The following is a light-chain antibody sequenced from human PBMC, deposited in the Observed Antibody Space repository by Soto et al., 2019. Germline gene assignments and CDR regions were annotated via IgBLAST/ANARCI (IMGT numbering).Light chain of an antibody. V-gene: IGKV3-11*01. CDR2: DAS. CDR1: QSVGSY. J-gene: IGKJ4*01. Sequence: ETVLTQSPATLSLSPGQRATFSCRASQSVGSYLAWYQQKPGQAPKLLIYDASNRATGIPARFSGSGSGTGFTLTISSLEPEDFAVYFCQQRSDWPLTFGGGTKLEI. CDR3: QQRSDWPLT.